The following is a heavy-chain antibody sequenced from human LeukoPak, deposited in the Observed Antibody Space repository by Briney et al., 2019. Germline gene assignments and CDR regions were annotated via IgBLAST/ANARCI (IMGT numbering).Heavy chain of an antibody. CDR1: GYTFTNHY. D-gene: IGHD5-12*01. CDR3: ARDRYTGYGTFDF. J-gene: IGHJ4*02. V-gene: IGHV1-2*02. Sequence: ASVKVSCTASGYTFTNHYIHWVRQAPGQGLEWMGWINPNSGDTNFAQKFQGRVTMARDTSISTAYMELSRLRSDDTAVYYCARDRYTGYGTFDFWGQGTLVTVSS. CDR2: INPNSGDT.